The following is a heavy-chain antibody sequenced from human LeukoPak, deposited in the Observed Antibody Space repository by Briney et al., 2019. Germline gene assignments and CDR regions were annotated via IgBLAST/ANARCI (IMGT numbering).Heavy chain of an antibody. CDR1: GFTFSSYA. V-gene: IGHV3-30-3*01. CDR2: ISYDGSNK. J-gene: IGHJ3*02. Sequence: GGSLRLSCAASGFTFSSYAMHWVRQAPGKGLEWVAVISYDGSNKYYADSVKGRFTISRDNPKNTLYLQMNSLRAEDTAVYYCARDGDLALDIWGQGTMVTVSS. CDR3: ARDGDLALDI. D-gene: IGHD7-27*01.